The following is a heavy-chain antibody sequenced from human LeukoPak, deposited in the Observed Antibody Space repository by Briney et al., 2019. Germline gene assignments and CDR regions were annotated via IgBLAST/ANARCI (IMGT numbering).Heavy chain of an antibody. CDR2: IYHSGST. CDR1: GGSISSGGYS. V-gene: IGHV4-30-2*01. D-gene: IGHD2-2*01. Sequence: PSQTLSLTCAVSGGSISSGGYSWSWLRQPPGKGLEWIGYIYHSGSTYYNPSLKSRVTISVDRSKNQFSLKLSSVTAADTAVYYCARSYCSSTSCPEYFQHWGQGTLVTVSS. CDR3: ARSYCSSTSCPEYFQH. J-gene: IGHJ1*01.